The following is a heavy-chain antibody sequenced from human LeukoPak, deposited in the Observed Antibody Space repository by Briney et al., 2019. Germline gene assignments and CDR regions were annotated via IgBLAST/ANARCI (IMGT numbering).Heavy chain of an antibody. D-gene: IGHD2-2*02. Sequence: SETLSLTCAVYGGSFSGYYWSWIRQPPGKGLEWIGEINHSGSTNYNPSLKSRVTISVDTSKNQFSLKLSSVTAADTAVYYCARGDCSSTSCYTFYYYGMDVWGQGTTVTVSS. V-gene: IGHV4-34*01. CDR2: INHSGST. CDR1: GGSFSGYY. CDR3: ARGDCSSTSCYTFYYYGMDV. J-gene: IGHJ6*02.